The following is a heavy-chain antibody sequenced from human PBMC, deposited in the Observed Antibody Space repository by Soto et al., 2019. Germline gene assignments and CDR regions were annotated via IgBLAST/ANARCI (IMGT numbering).Heavy chain of an antibody. CDR2: IYWDDDK. CDR3: AHRPPQICDKYNWFDP. Sequence: QITLKESGPTLVKPTQTLTLTCTFSGFSLSTSGVGVGWIRQPPGKALEWLALIYWDDDKRYSPSLKSRLTITNHTSKNQVVLTMTHMDPVDTATYYCAHRPPQICDKYNWFDPWGQGTLVTVSS. V-gene: IGHV2-5*02. D-gene: IGHD2-15*01. J-gene: IGHJ5*02. CDR1: GFSLSTSGVG.